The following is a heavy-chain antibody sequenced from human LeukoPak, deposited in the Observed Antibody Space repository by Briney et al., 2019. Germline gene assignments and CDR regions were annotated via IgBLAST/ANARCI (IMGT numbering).Heavy chain of an antibody. CDR1: GGSISSGDYY. V-gene: IGHV4-30-4*01. CDR3: ASRPESEAYFDY. J-gene: IGHJ4*02. Sequence: SQTLSLTFTVSGGSISSGDYYWSWIRQPPGRGLEFIGYIYYSGNTYYNPSLKSRVTISVDTSKNQFSLKLSSVTAADTAVYYCASRPESEAYFDYWGQGTLVTVSS. CDR2: IYYSGNT.